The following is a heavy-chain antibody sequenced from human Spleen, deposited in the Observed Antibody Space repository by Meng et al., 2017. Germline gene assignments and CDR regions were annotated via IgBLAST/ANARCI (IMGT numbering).Heavy chain of an antibody. CDR2: INNSGST. CDR1: GGSFSGYY. J-gene: IGHJ4*02. Sequence: QVQLKQWGARLLKPSETLSLTCGVYGGSFSGYYWSWVRQPPGKGLEWIGEINNSGSTTYNPSLESRVTISVDPSKNQFSLKMSSVSAADTAVYFRARGEQWKAPVVDYWGPGTLVTVSS. V-gene: IGHV4-34*01. CDR3: ARGEQWKAPVVDY. D-gene: IGHD6-19*01.